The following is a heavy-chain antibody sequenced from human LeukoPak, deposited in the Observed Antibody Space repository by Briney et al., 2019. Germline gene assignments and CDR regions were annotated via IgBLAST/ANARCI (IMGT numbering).Heavy chain of an antibody. CDR1: GGSISSSSYY. CDR3: ARDRGWGLYCGGDCYLFDY. J-gene: IGHJ4*02. D-gene: IGHD2-21*02. Sequence: SETLSLTCTVSGGSISSSSYYWGWIRQPPGKGLEWIGSIYYSGSTYYNPSLKSRVTISVDTSKNQFSLKLSSVTAADTAVYYCARDRGWGLYCGGDCYLFDYWGQGTLVTVSS. V-gene: IGHV4-39*02. CDR2: IYYSGST.